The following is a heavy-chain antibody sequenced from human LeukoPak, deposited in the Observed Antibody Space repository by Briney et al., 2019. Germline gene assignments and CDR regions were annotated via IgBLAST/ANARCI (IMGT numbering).Heavy chain of an antibody. J-gene: IGHJ5*02. CDR1: GGSFSGYY. D-gene: IGHD3-10*01. CDR3: ARMGGRITMVRGADP. V-gene: IGHV4-34*01. Sequence: SETLSLTCAVYGGSFSGYYWSWVRQPPGKGLEWIGEINHSGSTNYNPSLKSRVTISVDTSKNQFSLKLSSVTAAVTAVYYCARMGGRITMVRGADPWGQGTLVTVSS. CDR2: INHSGST.